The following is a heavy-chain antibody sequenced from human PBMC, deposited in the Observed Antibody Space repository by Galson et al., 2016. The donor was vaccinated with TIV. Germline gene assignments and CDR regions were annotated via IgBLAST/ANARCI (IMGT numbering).Heavy chain of an antibody. CDR3: TTSPPLELQAEYYYSGMDV. D-gene: IGHD2-2*01. V-gene: IGHV1-24*01. CDR1: GKPLSELS. CDR2: FDPEDGET. Sequence: SVKVSCKVSGKPLSELSMHWVRQAPGKGLEWMGGFDPEDGETISAQKFQGRVTMAEDTSTDTAYMELSSLTSEDTAVYYCTTSPPLELQAEYYYSGMDVWGKGTTFTVSS. J-gene: IGHJ6*04.